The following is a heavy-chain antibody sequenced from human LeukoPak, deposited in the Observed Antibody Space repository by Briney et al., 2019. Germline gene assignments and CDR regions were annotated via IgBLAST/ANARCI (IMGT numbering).Heavy chain of an antibody. D-gene: IGHD1-26*01. Sequence: GGTLRLSCAASGFTFNNYAMSWVRQAPGKGLEWVSTVSGSGAIAYYTDSDKGRFTISRDNSKNTLYLQMSSLTAKDTAVYYCAKDRSIGTYYTFDSWGQGTLVTVSS. CDR2: VSGSGAIA. V-gene: IGHV3-23*01. J-gene: IGHJ4*02. CDR1: GFTFNNYA. CDR3: AKDRSIGTYYTFDS.